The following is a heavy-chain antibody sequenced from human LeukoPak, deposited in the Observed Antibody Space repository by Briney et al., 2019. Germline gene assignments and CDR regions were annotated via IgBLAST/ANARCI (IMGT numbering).Heavy chain of an antibody. J-gene: IGHJ4*02. Sequence: PSQTLSLTCTVSGGSISSGGYYWSWIRQHPGKGLEWIGYIYYSGSTYYNPSPKSRVTISVDTSKNQFSLKLSSVTAADTAVYYCARADYDSSGYYPDYWGQGTLVTVSS. D-gene: IGHD3-22*01. CDR1: GGSISSGGYY. V-gene: IGHV4-31*03. CDR3: ARADYDSSGYYPDY. CDR2: IYYSGST.